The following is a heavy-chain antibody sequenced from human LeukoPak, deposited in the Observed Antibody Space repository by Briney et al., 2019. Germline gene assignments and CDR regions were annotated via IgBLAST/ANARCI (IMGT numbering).Heavy chain of an antibody. Sequence: KPSETLSLTCTVSGGSISSSSYYWGWIRQPPGKGLERIGSISYSGSTYYNPSLKSRVTISVDTSRNQFSLKLSSVTAADTAVYYCARQLGSKNAFDIWGQGTMVTVSS. CDR3: ARQLGSKNAFDI. CDR1: GGSISSSSYY. J-gene: IGHJ3*02. CDR2: ISYSGST. V-gene: IGHV4-39*01.